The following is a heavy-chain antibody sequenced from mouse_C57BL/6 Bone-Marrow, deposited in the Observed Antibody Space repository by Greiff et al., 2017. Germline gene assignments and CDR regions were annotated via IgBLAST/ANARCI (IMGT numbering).Heavy chain of an antibody. CDR3: ARVTTVVATDWYFDV. CDR2: IYPGGGYT. V-gene: IGHV1-63*01. D-gene: IGHD1-1*01. J-gene: IGHJ1*03. CDR1: GYTFTNYW. Sequence: VQLQQSGAELVRPGTSVKMSCKASGYTFTNYWICWAKQRPGHGLEWIGDIYPGGGYTNYNEKFKGKATLTADKSSSTAYMQFSSLTSEDSAIYYCARVTTVVATDWYFDVWGTGTTVTVSS.